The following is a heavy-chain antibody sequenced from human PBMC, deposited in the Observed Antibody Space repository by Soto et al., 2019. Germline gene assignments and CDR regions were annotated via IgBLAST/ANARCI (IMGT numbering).Heavy chain of an antibody. J-gene: IGHJ4*02. D-gene: IGHD6-13*01. CDR3: ARASDRVAAAGGASDY. Sequence: SETLSLTCAVYGGSFSGYYWSWIRQPPGKGLEWIGEINHSGSTNYNPSLKSRVTISVDTSKNQFSLKLSSVTAADTAVYYCARASDRVAAAGGASDYWGQGTLVTVSS. CDR1: GGSFSGYY. V-gene: IGHV4-34*01. CDR2: INHSGST.